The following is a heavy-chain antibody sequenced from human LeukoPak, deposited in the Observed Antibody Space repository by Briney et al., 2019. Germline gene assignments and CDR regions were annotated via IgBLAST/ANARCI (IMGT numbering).Heavy chain of an antibody. Sequence: SETLSLTCTVSGGSVSSGSLYWSWIRQPAGKGLEWIGRIYTSGSTNYNPSLKSRVTISVDTSKNQFSLKLSSVTAADTAVYYCASLGYGGTEGLFDYWGQGTLVTVSS. CDR3: ASLGYGGTEGLFDY. D-gene: IGHD4-23*01. CDR2: IYTSGST. V-gene: IGHV4-61*10. J-gene: IGHJ4*02. CDR1: GGSVSSGSLY.